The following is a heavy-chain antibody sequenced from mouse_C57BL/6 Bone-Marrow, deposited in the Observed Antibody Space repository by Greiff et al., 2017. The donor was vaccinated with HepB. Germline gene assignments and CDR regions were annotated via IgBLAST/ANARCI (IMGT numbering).Heavy chain of an antibody. D-gene: IGHD1-1*01. CDR2: IDPEDGDT. Sequence: VHVKQSGAELVRPGASVKLSCTASGFNIKDYYMHWVKQRPEQGLEWIGRIDPEDGDTEYAPKFQGKATMTADTSSNTAYLQLSSLTSEDTAVYYCTTAYGRGFAYWGQGTLVTVSA. V-gene: IGHV14-1*01. CDR3: TTAYGRGFAY. CDR1: GFNIKDYY. J-gene: IGHJ3*01.